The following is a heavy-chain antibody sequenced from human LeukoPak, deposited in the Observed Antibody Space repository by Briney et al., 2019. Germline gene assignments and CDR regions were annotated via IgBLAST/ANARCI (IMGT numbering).Heavy chain of an antibody. CDR3: AKEGGDGSPFDY. D-gene: IGHD5-24*01. Sequence: PGGSLRLSCAASGFIFSNYGMHWVRHSPDKGLEWVTFIRFDGSTQYYADSVKGRFTISRDNSKDTLYLQMSSLRLEDTGVYCCAKEGGDGSPFDYWGQGILVTVSS. CDR1: GFIFSNYG. CDR2: IRFDGSTQ. J-gene: IGHJ4*02. V-gene: IGHV3-30*02.